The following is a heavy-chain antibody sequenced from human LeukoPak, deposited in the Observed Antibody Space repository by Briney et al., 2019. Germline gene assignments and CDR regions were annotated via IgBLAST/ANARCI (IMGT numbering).Heavy chain of an antibody. CDR2: IIPIFGTA. CDR1: GGTFSSYA. J-gene: IGHJ3*02. V-gene: IGHV1-69*13. CDR3: AREPPNCSSTSCYSVGAFDI. Sequence: SVKVSCKASGGTFSSYAISWVQQAPGQGLEWMGGIIPIFGTANYAQKFQGRVTITADESTSTAYMELSSLRSEDTAVYYCAREPPNCSSTSCYSVGAFDIWGQGTMVTVSS. D-gene: IGHD2-2*02.